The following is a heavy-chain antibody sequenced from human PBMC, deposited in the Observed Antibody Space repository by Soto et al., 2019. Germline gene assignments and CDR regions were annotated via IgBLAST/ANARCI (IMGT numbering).Heavy chain of an antibody. J-gene: IGHJ4*02. V-gene: IGHV3-53*01. CDR3: ARVTTFYDILTSSYALNYFDY. CDR2: IYAGGNT. D-gene: IGHD3-9*01. Sequence: GGSLRLACAASGFSVTSNYMTWVRQAPGKGLECVSVIYAGGNTYYPDSVKGRFTISSDNSKNTLFLQMNNLRAEDTAVYYCARVTTFYDILTSSYALNYFDYWGQGTRVTVSS. CDR1: GFSVTSNY.